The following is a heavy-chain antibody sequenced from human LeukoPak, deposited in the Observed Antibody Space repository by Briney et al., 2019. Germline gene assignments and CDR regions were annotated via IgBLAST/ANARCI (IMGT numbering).Heavy chain of an antibody. Sequence: GGSLRLSCAASGFTFSSYSMNWVRQAPGKGLEWVSSISSSSSHIYYADSVKGRFTISRDNAKNSLYLQMNSLRAEDTAVYYCARGGDTAMAGFDYWGQGTLVTVSS. CDR1: GFTFSSYS. CDR2: ISSSSSHI. V-gene: IGHV3-21*01. J-gene: IGHJ4*02. CDR3: ARGGDTAMAGFDY. D-gene: IGHD5-18*01.